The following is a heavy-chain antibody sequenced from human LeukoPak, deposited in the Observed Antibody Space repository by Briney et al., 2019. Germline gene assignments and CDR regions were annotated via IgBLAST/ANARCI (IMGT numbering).Heavy chain of an antibody. CDR1: GASISSYF. J-gene: IGHJ4*02. V-gene: IGHV4-4*07. CDR3: ARQEISSSHYGLDY. D-gene: IGHD6-13*01. CDR2: VSSSGTT. Sequence: SETLSLTCTVSGASISSYFWHWIRHPAGKGLEWIGRVSSSGTTNYNPSLRSRVTMSVDTSKSQFSLNLNSVTAADTAIYYCARQEISSSHYGLDYWGQGTLVTVSS.